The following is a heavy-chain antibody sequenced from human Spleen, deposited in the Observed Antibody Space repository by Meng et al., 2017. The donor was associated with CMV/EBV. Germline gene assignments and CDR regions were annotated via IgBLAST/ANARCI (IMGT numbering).Heavy chain of an antibody. D-gene: IGHD2-15*01. CDR1: GFSFSAHG. J-gene: IGHJ6*02. CDR2: IRFDGSNK. CDR3: AKDGCSGGRCYSGGIYFYHYGLDV. V-gene: IGHV3-30*02. Sequence: GESLKISCAASGFSFSAHGMHWVRQAPGKGLEWVTFIRFDGSNKDYADSVKGRFTVSRDNSKNTVYLQMNSLRADDTAVYYCAKDGCSGGRCYSGGIYFYHYGLDVWGQGTTVTVSS.